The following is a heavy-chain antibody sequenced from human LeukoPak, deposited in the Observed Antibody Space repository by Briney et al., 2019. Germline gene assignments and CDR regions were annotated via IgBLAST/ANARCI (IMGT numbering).Heavy chain of an antibody. D-gene: IGHD6-13*01. J-gene: IGHJ4*02. Sequence: GGSLRLSCAASGFTFSSYGMHWVRQAPGKGLEWVAVIWYDGSNKYYADSVKGRFTISRDNSKNTLYLQMNSLRAEDTAVYYCAKDAFPAAAGTFDYWGQGTLVTVSS. CDR1: GFTFSSYG. CDR3: AKDAFPAAAGTFDY. CDR2: IWYDGSNK. V-gene: IGHV3-33*06.